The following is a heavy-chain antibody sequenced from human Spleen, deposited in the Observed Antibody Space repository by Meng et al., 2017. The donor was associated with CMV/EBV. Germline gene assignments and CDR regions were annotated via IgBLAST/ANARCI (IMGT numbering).Heavy chain of an antibody. CDR3: ARDLDYGGNRAMGVFDI. CDR2: INQEGSEK. J-gene: IGHJ3*02. Sequence: GGSLRLSCAVSGFTFSRFWMSWVRQAPGKGLEWVANINQEGSEKYYVDSVKGRFTISGDSAKNSLCLQMNSLRAEDTAVYYCARDLDYGGNRAMGVFDIWGQGTMVTVSS. D-gene: IGHD4-23*01. CDR1: GFTFSRFW. V-gene: IGHV3-7*01.